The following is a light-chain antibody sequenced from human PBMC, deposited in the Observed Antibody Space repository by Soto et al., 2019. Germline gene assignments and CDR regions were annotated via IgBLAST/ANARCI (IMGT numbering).Light chain of an antibody. CDR3: LLYDGGPWV. CDR1: TGAVTSGYY. Sequence: QSVVTQEPSLTVSPGGTVTLTCASSTGAVTSGYYPNWFQQKPGQAPRALLYSTSSRYSWTPARFSGSLLGGKAALTLSGVQPEDEAEYYCLLYDGGPWVFGGGTKLTVL. J-gene: IGLJ3*02. V-gene: IGLV7-43*01. CDR2: STS.